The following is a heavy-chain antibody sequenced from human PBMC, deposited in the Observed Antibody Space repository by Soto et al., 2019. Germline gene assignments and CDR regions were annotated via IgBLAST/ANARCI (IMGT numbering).Heavy chain of an antibody. CDR2: ISGSGGST. CDR1: GFTFSSYA. Sequence: GGSLRLSCAASGFTFSSYAMSWVRQAPGKGLDWVSAISGSGGSTYYADSVKGRFTISRDNSKNTLYLQMNSLRAEDTAVYYCANKGYCSGGSCFGEAYFDYWGQGTLVTVSS. V-gene: IGHV3-23*01. J-gene: IGHJ4*02. D-gene: IGHD2-15*01. CDR3: ANKGYCSGGSCFGEAYFDY.